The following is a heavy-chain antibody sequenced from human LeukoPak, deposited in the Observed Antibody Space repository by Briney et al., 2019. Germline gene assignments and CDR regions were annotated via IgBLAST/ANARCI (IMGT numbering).Heavy chain of an antibody. D-gene: IGHD3-22*01. V-gene: IGHV3-74*01. CDR2: INHDGSST. Sequence: GGSLRLSCATSGFTFSTFWMHWVRQAPGKGLVWVSRINHDGSSTNYADSVKGRFTISRDNAKNTLYPQMNSLRAEDTAVYYCVRDWGYDSSGYWQKYFDTWGQGTLVTVSS. J-gene: IGHJ4*02. CDR1: GFTFSTFW. CDR3: VRDWGYDSSGYWQKYFDT.